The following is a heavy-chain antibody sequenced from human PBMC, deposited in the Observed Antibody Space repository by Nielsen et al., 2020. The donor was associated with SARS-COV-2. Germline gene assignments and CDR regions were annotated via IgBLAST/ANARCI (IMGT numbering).Heavy chain of an antibody. D-gene: IGHD2-15*01. Sequence: GESLKISCAAPGFLSNSLWMSWVRQVPGKGLEWVADINPDGSEKFYVDSVKGRFTISRDNAKNSMSLQMNSLRVEDTAVYYCARDSSRAADVWGQGTMVTVSP. CDR1: GFLSNSLW. J-gene: IGHJ3*01. CDR3: ARDSSRAADV. V-gene: IGHV3-7*01. CDR2: INPDGSEK.